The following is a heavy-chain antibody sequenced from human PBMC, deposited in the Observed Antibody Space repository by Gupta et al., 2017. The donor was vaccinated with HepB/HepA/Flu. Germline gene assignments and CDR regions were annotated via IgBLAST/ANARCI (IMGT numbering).Heavy chain of an antibody. J-gene: IGHJ4*02. Sequence: QLQLQESGPGLVKPSETLSLTCTVSSGSISNSDYYWGWIRQPPGKGLEWIGSIYYSGITYSIPSRRSGVKLFVDTANNQFPLRLKYGTAXDXAVYYCXRRSTAKLDHYDYCCQVTLVPVSS. CDR1: SGSISNSDYY. CDR3: XRRSTAKLDHYDY. D-gene: IGHD5-18*01. CDR2: IYYSGIT. V-gene: IGHV4-39*01.